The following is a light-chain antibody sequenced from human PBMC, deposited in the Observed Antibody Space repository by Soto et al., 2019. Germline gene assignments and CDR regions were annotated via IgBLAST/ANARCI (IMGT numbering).Light chain of an antibody. CDR1: SSDVGDYNY. CDR2: DVN. CDR3: CSYAGSHTFV. Sequence: QSVLTQPRSVSGSPGQSVTISCTGTSSDVGDYNYVSWYQQHPGKAPKLMIYDVNQRPSGVPDRFSGSKSGNTASPTISGLQAEDEADYYCCSYAGSHTFVFGGGTKVTVL. J-gene: IGLJ2*01. V-gene: IGLV2-11*01.